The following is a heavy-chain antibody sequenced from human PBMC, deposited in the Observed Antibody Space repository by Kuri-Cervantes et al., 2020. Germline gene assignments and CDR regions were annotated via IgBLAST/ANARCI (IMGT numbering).Heavy chain of an antibody. V-gene: IGHV3-30*03. CDR1: GFTFSSYG. Sequence: GESLKISCAASGFTFSSYGMHWVRQAPGKGLEWVAVISYDGSNKYYADSVKGRFTISRDNSKNTLYLQMNSLRAEDTAVYYCARDPIEAAAGTSGFDIWGQGTMVTVSS. CDR3: ARDPIEAAAGTSGFDI. D-gene: IGHD6-13*01. J-gene: IGHJ3*02. CDR2: ISYDGSNK.